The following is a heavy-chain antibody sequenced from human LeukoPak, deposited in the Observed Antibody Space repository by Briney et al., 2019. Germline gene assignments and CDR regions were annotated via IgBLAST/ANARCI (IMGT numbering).Heavy chain of an antibody. Sequence: ASVKVSCKASGYTFTTYAMNWVRQAPGQGLEWMGWINPNSGGTNYAQKFQGRVTMTRDTSISTAYMELSRLRSDDTAVYYCARDSHGSGSYYNLGVWGQGTLVTVSS. CDR1: GYTFTTYA. V-gene: IGHV1-2*02. CDR2: INPNSGGT. CDR3: ARDSHGSGSYYNLGV. J-gene: IGHJ4*02. D-gene: IGHD3-10*01.